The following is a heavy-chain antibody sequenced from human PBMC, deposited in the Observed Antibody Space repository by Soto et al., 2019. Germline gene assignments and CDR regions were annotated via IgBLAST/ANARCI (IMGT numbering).Heavy chain of an antibody. CDR3: ARVSSVWSGYYPFFYYYGMDV. J-gene: IGHJ6*02. D-gene: IGHD3-3*01. CDR2: MNPNSGNT. V-gene: IGHV1-8*01. CDR1: GYTFTSYD. Sequence: ASVKVSCKASGYTFTSYDINWVRQATGQGLEWMGWMNPNSGNTGYAQKFQGRVTMTRNTSISTAYMELSSLRSEDTAVYYCARVSSVWSGYYPFFYYYGMDVRGQGTTVTVSS.